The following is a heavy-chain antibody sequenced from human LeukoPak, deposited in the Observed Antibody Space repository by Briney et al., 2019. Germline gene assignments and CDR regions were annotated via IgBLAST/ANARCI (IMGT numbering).Heavy chain of an antibody. D-gene: IGHD6-19*01. Sequence: SVKVSCKASGGTFSSYAISWVRQAPGQGLEWMGGIIPIFGTANYAQKFQGRVTITADESTSTAYMELNSLRAEDTAVYYCATQRSGWHYFDYWGQGTLVTVSS. V-gene: IGHV1-69*13. CDR1: GGTFSSYA. J-gene: IGHJ4*02. CDR3: ATQRSGWHYFDY. CDR2: IIPIFGTA.